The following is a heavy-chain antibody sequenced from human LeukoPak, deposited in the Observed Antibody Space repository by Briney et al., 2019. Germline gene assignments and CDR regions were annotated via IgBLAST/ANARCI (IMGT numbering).Heavy chain of an antibody. D-gene: IGHD3-10*01. CDR3: ARAPRRVRGVIIGWFDP. CDR2: INHSGST. CDR1: GGSFSGYY. V-gene: IGHV4-34*01. Sequence: SETLSLTCAVYGGSFSGYYWSWIRQPPGKGLEWVGEINHSGSTNYNPSLKSRVTISVDTSKNQFSLKLSSVTAADTAVYYCARAPRRVRGVIIGWFDPWGQGTLVTVSS. J-gene: IGHJ5*02.